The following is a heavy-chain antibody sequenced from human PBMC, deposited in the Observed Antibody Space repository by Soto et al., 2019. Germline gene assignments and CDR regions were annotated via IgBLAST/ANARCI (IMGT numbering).Heavy chain of an antibody. CDR1: GFNFDDYA. V-gene: IGHV3-9*01. Sequence: EVVLVESGGGLVQPGGSLRLSCVASGFNFDDYAMRWVRQAPGKGLQWVSGIRWNGETPAYGDSVKGRFIISRDNARNSLYLRLKSLRPEETAGSFCGRVKTSTADRDYSVEVWCKATAVTVS. CDR3: GRVKTSTADRDYSVEV. D-gene: IGHD2-8*02. J-gene: IGHJ6*03. CDR2: IRWNGETP.